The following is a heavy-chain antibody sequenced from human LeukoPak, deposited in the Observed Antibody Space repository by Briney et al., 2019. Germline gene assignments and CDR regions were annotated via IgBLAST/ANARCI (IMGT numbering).Heavy chain of an antibody. CDR1: GGSLSSGDYY. J-gene: IGHJ5*02. CDR3: AREYPAMIGRDWFDP. CDR2: IYTSGST. D-gene: IGHD3-22*01. V-gene: IGHV4-61*02. Sequence: SETLSLTCTVSGGSLSSGDYYWTWIRQPAGKGLEWIGRIYTSGSTNYNPSLKSRVTISVDTSKNQFSLKLSSVTAADTAVYYCAREYPAMIGRDWFDPWGQGTLVTVAS.